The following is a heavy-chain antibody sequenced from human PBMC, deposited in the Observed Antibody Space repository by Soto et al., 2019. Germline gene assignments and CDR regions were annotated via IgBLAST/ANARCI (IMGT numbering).Heavy chain of an antibody. V-gene: IGHV3-30-3*01. CDR3: ARDGWRSVGYSYVDDAFDI. CDR1: GFTFSSYA. D-gene: IGHD5-18*01. CDR2: ISYDGSNK. Sequence: QVQLVESGGGVVQPGRSLRLSCAASGFTFSSYAMHWVRQAPGKGLEWVAVISYDGSNKYYADSMKGRFTISRDNSKNTLYLQMNSLRAEDTAVYYCARDGWRSVGYSYVDDAFDIWGQGTMVTVSS. J-gene: IGHJ3*02.